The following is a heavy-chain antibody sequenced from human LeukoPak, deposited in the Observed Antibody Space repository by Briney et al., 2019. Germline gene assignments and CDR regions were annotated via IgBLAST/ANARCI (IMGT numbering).Heavy chain of an antibody. J-gene: IGHJ6*03. CDR3: ARDPYSGNYGNYYYYYMDV. CDR2: ITSSGAYI. V-gene: IGHV3-21*01. CDR1: GFTFSSYS. Sequence: GGSLRLSCAASGFTFSSYSMNWVRQAPGKALEWVSSITSSGAYIFYADSVRGRFTISRDNAKDSLYLQMNSLGPEDTAVYYCARDPYSGNYGNYYYYYMDVWGKGTTVTISS. D-gene: IGHD1-26*01.